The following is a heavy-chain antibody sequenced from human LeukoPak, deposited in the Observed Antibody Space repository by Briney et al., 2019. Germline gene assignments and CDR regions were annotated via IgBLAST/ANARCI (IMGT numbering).Heavy chain of an antibody. CDR1: GFTFSSYS. CDR3: ARARGSYSAYDY. CDR2: ISSSSSYI. Sequence: PGGSLRLSRAASGFTFSSYSMNWVRQAPGKGLEWVSSISSSSSYIYYADSVKGRFTISRDNAKNSLYLQMNSLRAEDTAAYYCARARGSYSAYDYWGQGTLVTVSS. D-gene: IGHD1-26*01. V-gene: IGHV3-21*01. J-gene: IGHJ4*02.